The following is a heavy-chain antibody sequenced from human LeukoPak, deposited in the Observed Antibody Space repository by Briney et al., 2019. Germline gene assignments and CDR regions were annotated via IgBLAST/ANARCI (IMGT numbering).Heavy chain of an antibody. J-gene: IGHJ6*03. D-gene: IGHD3-10*01. CDR3: ARDLNVTMVRGVPYYMDV. V-gene: IGHV3-11*01. CDR2: ISSSGSTI. Sequence: GGSLRLSCAASEFTFSDYYMSWIRQAPGKGLEWVSYISSSGSTIYYADSVKGRFTISRDNAKNSLYLQMNSLRAEDTAVYYCARDLNVTMVRGVPYYMDVWGKGTTVTVSS. CDR1: EFTFSDYY.